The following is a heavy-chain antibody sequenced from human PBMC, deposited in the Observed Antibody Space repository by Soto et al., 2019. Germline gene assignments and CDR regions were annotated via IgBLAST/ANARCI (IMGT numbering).Heavy chain of an antibody. Sequence: QVQLVQSGAEAKKPGASVTVSCEASGFTFTDYTMHWVRQAPGQRLEWMGWINAGNGNTEYSQKFQGRVTITRDTSASTAYMELSSLRSEDTAVYYCARDLYGSGSDLDYWGQGTLVTVSS. D-gene: IGHD3-10*01. CDR2: INAGNGNT. J-gene: IGHJ4*02. V-gene: IGHV1-3*01. CDR1: GFTFTDYT. CDR3: ARDLYGSGSDLDY.